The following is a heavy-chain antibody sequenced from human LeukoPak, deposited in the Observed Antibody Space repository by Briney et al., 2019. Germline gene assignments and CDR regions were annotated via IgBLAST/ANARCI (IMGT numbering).Heavy chain of an antibody. CDR3: AKVWSVGAGLVSAFDI. V-gene: IGHV3-7*03. CDR2: IKQDGSEK. D-gene: IGHD1-26*01. J-gene: IGHJ3*02. CDR1: GFSFSSHW. Sequence: PGGSLRLSCVASGFSFSSHWMSWVRQTPGKGLEWVANIKQDGSEKYYVDSVKGRFTISRDNSKNTLYLQMNSLRAEDTAVYYCAKVWSVGAGLVSAFDIWGQGTMVTVSS.